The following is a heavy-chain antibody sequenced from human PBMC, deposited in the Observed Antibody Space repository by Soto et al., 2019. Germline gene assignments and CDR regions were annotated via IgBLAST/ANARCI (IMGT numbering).Heavy chain of an antibody. CDR3: ARHLPQPLILTWFDP. D-gene: IGHD2-15*01. Sequence: SETLSLTCTVSGGSISNNSYYWGWIRQPPGKGLEWIGTIYYSGSIYYNPALKSRVTISVDSSKNQFSLKLSSVTAADTAVYYCARHLPQPLILTWFDPWGQGTLVTVSS. V-gene: IGHV4-39*01. CDR1: GGSISNNSYY. CDR2: IYYSGSI. J-gene: IGHJ5*02.